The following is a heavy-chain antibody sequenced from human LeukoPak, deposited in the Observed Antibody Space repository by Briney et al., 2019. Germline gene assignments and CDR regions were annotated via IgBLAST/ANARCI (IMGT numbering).Heavy chain of an antibody. CDR1: GFTVSSNY. D-gene: IGHD6-13*01. V-gene: IGHV3-66*01. CDR2: IYRGGST. J-gene: IGHJ4*02. Sequence: GSLRLSCAASGFTVSSNYMSWVHQGPGKGLEWVSVIYRGGSTYYADSVKGRFTISRDNSKNTLYLQMNSLRTEDTAVYYCARVTFSSSWYYFDYWGQGTLVTVSS. CDR3: ARVTFSSSWYYFDY.